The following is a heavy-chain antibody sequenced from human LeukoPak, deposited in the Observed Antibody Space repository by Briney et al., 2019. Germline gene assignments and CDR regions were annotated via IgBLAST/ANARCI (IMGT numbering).Heavy chain of an antibody. CDR3: AREPGGRYYYDSSGPEEALDY. V-gene: IGHV1-46*01. J-gene: IGHJ4*02. Sequence: ASVKVSCKASGYTFTGYYMHWVRQAPGQGLEWMGIINPSGGSTSYAQKFQGRVTMTRDTSTSTVYMELSSLRSEDTAVYYCAREPGGRYYYDSSGPEEALDYWGQGTLVTVSS. D-gene: IGHD3-22*01. CDR2: INPSGGST. CDR1: GYTFTGYY.